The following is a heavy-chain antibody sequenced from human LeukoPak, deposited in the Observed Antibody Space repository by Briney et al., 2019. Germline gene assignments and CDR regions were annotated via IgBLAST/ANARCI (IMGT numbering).Heavy chain of an antibody. CDR2: ISWNSGSI. CDR3: ARDVFSGSYGWFDP. J-gene: IGHJ5*02. CDR1: GFIFNNYA. Sequence: PGRSLRLSCAGSGFIFNNYAMHWVRQPPGKGLEWVSGISWNSGSIDYADSVKGRFTISRDNAKNSLYLQMNSLRAEDTAVYYCARDVFSGSYGWFDPWGQGTLVTVSS. D-gene: IGHD1-26*01. V-gene: IGHV3-9*01.